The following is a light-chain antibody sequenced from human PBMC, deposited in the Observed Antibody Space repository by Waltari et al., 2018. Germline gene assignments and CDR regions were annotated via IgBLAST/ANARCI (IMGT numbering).Light chain of an antibody. Sequence: QSALTQPASVSGSPGQSITISCTGTSSDVGGYNYVSWYQQHPGKVPKLLIFDVSNPPLGVSTRFSGSKAGNTASLTISGLQAEDESDYYCCSFTSRSTWVFGGGTKLTVL. J-gene: IGLJ3*02. CDR1: SSDVGGYNY. CDR3: CSFTSRSTWV. CDR2: DVS. V-gene: IGLV2-14*01.